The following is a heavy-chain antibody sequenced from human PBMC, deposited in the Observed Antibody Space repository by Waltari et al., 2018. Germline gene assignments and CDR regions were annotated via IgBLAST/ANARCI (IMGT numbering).Heavy chain of an antibody. J-gene: IGHJ4*02. D-gene: IGHD2-21*02. Sequence: EVQLLESGGGLVQPGGSLRLSCSASGFTFSNSDISWVRPAPGEGLEWVAAITGSQSARPGITFYEESVKGRCTISRDNSRNTAYLQMNSLRVDDTAVYYCAKRGGVTPGTGYFDYWGQGAPVTVSS. CDR2: ITGSQSARPGIT. CDR3: AKRGGVTPGTGYFDY. CDR1: GFTFSNSD. V-gene: IGHV3-23*01.